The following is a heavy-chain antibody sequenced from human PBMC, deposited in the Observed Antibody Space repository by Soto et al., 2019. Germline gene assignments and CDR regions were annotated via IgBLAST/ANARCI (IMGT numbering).Heavy chain of an antibody. V-gene: IGHV1-69*06. CDR3: AGLRITGTTGYYYYGMDV. CDR1: GGTFSSYA. D-gene: IGHD1-7*01. Sequence: QVQLVQSGAEVKKPGSSVKVSCKASGGTFSSYAISWVRQAPGQGLEWMGGIIPIFGTANYAQKFQGRVTITADKSTSTAYMELSSLRSEDTAVYYCAGLRITGTTGYYYYGMDVWGQGTTVTVSS. J-gene: IGHJ6*02. CDR2: IIPIFGTA.